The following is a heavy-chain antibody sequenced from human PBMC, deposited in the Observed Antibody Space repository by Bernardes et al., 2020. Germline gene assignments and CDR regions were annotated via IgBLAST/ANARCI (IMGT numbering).Heavy chain of an antibody. Sequence: GSLRLSCAASGFTFSSYDMHWVRQATGKGLEWVSAIGTAGDTYYPGSVKGRFTISRENAKNSLYLQMNSLRAGDTAVYYCARAVVNCSGGSCYRSFDYWGQGTLVTVSS. CDR3: ARAVVNCSGGSCYRSFDY. CDR1: GFTFSSYD. CDR2: IGTAGDT. V-gene: IGHV3-13*01. J-gene: IGHJ4*02. D-gene: IGHD2-15*01.